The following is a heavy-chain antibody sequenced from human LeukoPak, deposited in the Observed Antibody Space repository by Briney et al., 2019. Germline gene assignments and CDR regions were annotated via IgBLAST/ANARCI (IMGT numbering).Heavy chain of an antibody. CDR2: IYYTGST. D-gene: IGHD3-22*01. J-gene: IGHJ3*01. CDR3: ARDGATMIDY. V-gene: IGHV4-39*07. Sequence: SETLSLTCTVYGGSISSTGYYWGWIRQPPGKGLEWLGNIYYTGSTYYNPSLKSRVTISVDTSKNQFSLRLSSVTAADTAVYYCARDGATMIDYWGQGTMVTVSS. CDR1: GGSISSTGYY.